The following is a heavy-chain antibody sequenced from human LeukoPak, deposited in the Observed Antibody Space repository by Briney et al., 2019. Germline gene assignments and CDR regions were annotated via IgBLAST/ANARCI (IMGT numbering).Heavy chain of an antibody. CDR1: GGSISSGGYY. CDR3: ARDSTTEFDY. CDR2: IYYSGST. J-gene: IGHJ4*02. D-gene: IGHD2/OR15-2a*01. V-gene: IGHV4-31*03. Sequence: SQTLSLTCTVSGGSISSGGYYWSWIRQHPGKGLEWIGYIYYSGSTYYTPSLKSRVTISVDTSKNQFSLKLSSVTAADTAVYYCARDSTTEFDYWGQGTLVTVSS.